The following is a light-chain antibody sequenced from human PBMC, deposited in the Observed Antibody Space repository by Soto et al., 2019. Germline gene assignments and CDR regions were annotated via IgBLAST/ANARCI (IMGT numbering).Light chain of an antibody. Sequence: EIVLTQSPGTLSLSPVERATLSCRASQSVSSNYLSWYQQKPGQAPRILIYGASTRATGIPARFSCSGSGTELILTISSLQSEDFAVYYCQQYNNWPQTFGKGTKVDIK. V-gene: IGKV3-15*01. J-gene: IGKJ1*01. CDR3: QQYNNWPQT. CDR2: GAS. CDR1: QSVSSN.